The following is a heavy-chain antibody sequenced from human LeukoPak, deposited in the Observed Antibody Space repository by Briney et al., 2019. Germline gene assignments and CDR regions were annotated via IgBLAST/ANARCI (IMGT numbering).Heavy chain of an antibody. D-gene: IGHD3-10*01. CDR2: IYYSGST. Sequence: SETLSLTCTVSGGSISSYYWSWIRQPPGKGLEYIGYIYYSGSTNYNPSLKSRLTISVDTSKNQFSLKLSSVTAADTALYYCAKEAGDGSGEFDYWGQGTLVTVSS. J-gene: IGHJ4*02. V-gene: IGHV4-59*01. CDR3: AKEAGDGSGEFDY. CDR1: GGSISSYY.